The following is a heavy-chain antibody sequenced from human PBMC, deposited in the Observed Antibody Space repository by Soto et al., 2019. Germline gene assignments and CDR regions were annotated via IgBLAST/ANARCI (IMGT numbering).Heavy chain of an antibody. CDR2: IYHTGKT. V-gene: IGHV4-31*03. Sequence: PSETLSLTCTVSGDAIYIGGYYWTWIRQHPGKGLEWIGYIYHTGKTYYNPSLESRVTMSVDTSKNRFSLKLASVTAADTAVYYCARGGSSTANWIDPWGQGTLVTVSS. D-gene: IGHD2-2*01. CDR3: ARGGSSTANWIDP. CDR1: GDAIYIGGYY. J-gene: IGHJ5*02.